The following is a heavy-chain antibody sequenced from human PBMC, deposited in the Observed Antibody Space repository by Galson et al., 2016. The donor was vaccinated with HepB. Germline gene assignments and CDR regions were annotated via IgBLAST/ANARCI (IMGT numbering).Heavy chain of an antibody. CDR1: GFTFSDYY. Sequence: SLRLSCAASGFTFSDYYMSWIRQAPGKGLEWVSHISSSGTTISYADSVKGRFTISRDNAKNSLYLQVNSLRAEDTAVYYCATDGLVLASPLFDYWGQGTLVTVSS. D-gene: IGHD2-8*02. CDR3: ATDGLVLASPLFDY. CDR2: ISSSGTTI. J-gene: IGHJ4*02. V-gene: IGHV3-11*01.